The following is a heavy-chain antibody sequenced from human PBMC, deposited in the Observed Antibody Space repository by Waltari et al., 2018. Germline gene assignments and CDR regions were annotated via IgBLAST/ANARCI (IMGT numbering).Heavy chain of an antibody. CDR2: INGDGGSK. D-gene: IGHD2-2*01. CDR3: TRTRYCSTTSCQVDWFDP. CDR1: GFTFSSYW. V-gene: IGHV3-74*01. Sequence: EVQLVESGGGLVQPGGSLRLSCAASGFTFSSYWMHWVRQAPGKGLVWVSRINGDGGSKSYADSVKGRFTISRDNANNTLYLQMNSLRAEDTAVYYCTRTRYCSTTSCQVDWFDPWGQGTLVTVSS. J-gene: IGHJ5*02.